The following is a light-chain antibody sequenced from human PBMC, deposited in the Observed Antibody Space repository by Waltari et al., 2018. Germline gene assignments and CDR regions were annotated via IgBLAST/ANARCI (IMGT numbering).Light chain of an antibody. Sequence: QSALTQPASVSGSPGQSITIPCPGTNSDIGSYTLVSWYQQQPGRAPKLIIFEVSKRPSGVSNRFSGSRSHNTASLTISGLQAEDEADYYCCSYTGAGTLFGGGTKLTVL. CDR2: EVS. J-gene: IGLJ3*02. V-gene: IGLV2-23*02. CDR1: NSDIGSYTL. CDR3: CSYTGAGTL.